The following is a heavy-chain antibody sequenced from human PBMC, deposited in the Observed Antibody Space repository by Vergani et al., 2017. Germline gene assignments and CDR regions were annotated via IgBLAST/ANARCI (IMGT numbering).Heavy chain of an antibody. Sequence: EVQLVESGGGLVKPGGSLRLSCAASVFTFSSYSMNWVRQAPGKGLECVSSISSSSSYIYYADSVKGRFTISRDNAKNSLYLQMNSLRAEDTAVYYCARDLSFSGGRFYFDYWGQGTLVNVSS. V-gene: IGHV3-21*01. CDR2: ISSSSSYI. CDR1: VFTFSSYS. J-gene: IGHJ4*02. D-gene: IGHD3-16*01. CDR3: ARDLSFSGGRFYFDY.